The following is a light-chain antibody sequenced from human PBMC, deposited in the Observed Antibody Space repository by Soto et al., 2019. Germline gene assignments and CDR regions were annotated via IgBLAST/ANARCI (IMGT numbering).Light chain of an antibody. CDR1: QSVSSSY. CDR2: GAS. CDR3: QQYGSSPRVT. V-gene: IGKV3-20*01. Sequence: EIVLTQSPGTLSLSPGERATLSCRASQSVSSSYLAWYQQKPGQAPRLFIYGASSRATGIPDRFSGSGSGTDFTLTISRLEPEDFAVYYCQQYGSSPRVTFGGGTKVEIK. J-gene: IGKJ4*01.